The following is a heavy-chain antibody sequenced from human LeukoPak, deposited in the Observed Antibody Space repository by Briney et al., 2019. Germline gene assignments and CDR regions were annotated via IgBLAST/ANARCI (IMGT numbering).Heavy chain of an antibody. Sequence: GGSLRLSCAASGFTFSSYEMNWVRQAPGKGLEWVSYISSSGSTIYYADSVKGRFTISRDNAKNSLYLQMNSLRAEDTAVYYCAREADYGGIIWGQGTMVTVSS. CDR3: AREADYGGII. J-gene: IGHJ3*02. CDR2: ISSSGSTI. D-gene: IGHD4-23*01. CDR1: GFTFSSYE. V-gene: IGHV3-48*03.